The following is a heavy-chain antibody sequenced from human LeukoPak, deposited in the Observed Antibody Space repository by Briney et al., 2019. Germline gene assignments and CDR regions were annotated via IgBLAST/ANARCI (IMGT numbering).Heavy chain of an antibody. J-gene: IGHJ3*02. CDR2: IYYSGST. CDR1: GGSISSYY. D-gene: IGHD3-3*01. Sequence: ASETLSLTCTVSGGSISSYYWSWIRQPPGKGLEWIGYIYYSGSTNYNPSLKSRVTISVDTSKNQFSLKLSSVTAADTAVYYCARGRFRVSDILGQGTMVTVSS. V-gene: IGHV4-59*01. CDR3: ARGRFRVSDI.